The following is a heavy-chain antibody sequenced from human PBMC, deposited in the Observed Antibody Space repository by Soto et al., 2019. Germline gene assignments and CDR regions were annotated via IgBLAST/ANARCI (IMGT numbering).Heavy chain of an antibody. Sequence: SVKVSCKASGVAFSSYAISWVRQAPLQGLEWMVGIIPIFGTANYAQKFQGRVTITADESTSTAYMELSSLRSEDTAVYYCARGGDAAAGTPNSFDPWGQGTLLTVSS. CDR3: ARGGDAAAGTPNSFDP. V-gene: IGHV1-69*13. CDR1: GVAFSSYA. CDR2: IIPIFGTA. J-gene: IGHJ5*02. D-gene: IGHD6-13*01.